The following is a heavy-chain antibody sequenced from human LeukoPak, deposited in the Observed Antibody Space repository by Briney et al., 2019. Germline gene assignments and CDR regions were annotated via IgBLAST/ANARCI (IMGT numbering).Heavy chain of an antibody. CDR3: AKVWWFGELSGFDY. J-gene: IGHJ4*02. Sequence: LTGGSLRLSCAASGFTFDDYAMHWVRHAPGKGLEWVSGISWNSGSIGYADSVKGRFTISRDNAKNSLYLQMNSLRAEDTALYYCAKVWWFGELSGFDYWGQGTLVTVSS. CDR2: ISWNSGSI. V-gene: IGHV3-9*01. D-gene: IGHD3-10*01. CDR1: GFTFDDYA.